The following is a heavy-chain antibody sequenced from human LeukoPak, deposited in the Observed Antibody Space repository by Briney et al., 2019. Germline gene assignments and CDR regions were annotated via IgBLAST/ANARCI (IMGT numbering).Heavy chain of an antibody. J-gene: IGHJ4*02. CDR3: ARYDVWGTYRAFDY. CDR2: IYHSGGT. CDR1: GYSISSDYY. D-gene: IGHD3-16*02. Sequence: PSETLSLTCTVSGYSISSDYYWGWIRQPPGKGLEWIGFIYHSGGTYYNPSLKSRVTISVDTSKNQFSLKLSSVTAADTAVYYCARYDVWGTYRAFDYWGQGTLVTVSS. V-gene: IGHV4-38-2*02.